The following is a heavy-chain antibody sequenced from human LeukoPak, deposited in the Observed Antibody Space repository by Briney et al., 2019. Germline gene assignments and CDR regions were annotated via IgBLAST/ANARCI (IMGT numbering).Heavy chain of an antibody. J-gene: IGHJ4*02. D-gene: IGHD3-10*01. Sequence: GGSLRLSCAASGFTFSSYAMHWVRQAPGKGLEWVAVISYDGSNKYYADSVKGRFTISRDNSKNTLYLQMNSLRAEDTAVYYCARDLYYYGSGNYVPGLPDYWGRGTLVTVSS. CDR2: ISYDGSNK. CDR3: ARDLYYYGSGNYVPGLPDY. CDR1: GFTFSSYA. V-gene: IGHV3-30-3*01.